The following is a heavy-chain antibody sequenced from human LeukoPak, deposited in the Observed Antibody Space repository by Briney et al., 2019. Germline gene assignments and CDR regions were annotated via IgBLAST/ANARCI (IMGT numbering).Heavy chain of an antibody. V-gene: IGHV5-51*01. CDR1: GYSFTSYW. Sequence: GESLKISCKGSGYSFTSYWIGLVRQMPGKGLEWMVIIYPGDSDTIYSPSFQGQVTISADKSITTAYLQWSSLKAADAAMSCCTRTTDDYGDYGGLYGMDVWGKGTTVTVSS. CDR2: IYPGDSDT. J-gene: IGHJ6*04. D-gene: IGHD4-17*01. CDR3: TRTTDDYGDYGGLYGMDV.